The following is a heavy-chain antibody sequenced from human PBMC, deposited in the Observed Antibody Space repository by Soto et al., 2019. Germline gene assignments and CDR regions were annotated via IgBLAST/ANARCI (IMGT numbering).Heavy chain of an antibody. CDR3: ASARYYYYYMDV. V-gene: IGHV4-59*08. J-gene: IGHJ6*03. D-gene: IGHD6-6*01. CDR1: GGSIGSYY. Sequence: PSETLSLTCTVSGGSIGSYYWSWIRQPPGKGLEWIGYIYYSGSTNYNPSLKSRVTISVDTSKNQFSLKLSSVTAADTAVYYCASARYYYYYMDVWGKGTTVNVSS. CDR2: IYYSGST.